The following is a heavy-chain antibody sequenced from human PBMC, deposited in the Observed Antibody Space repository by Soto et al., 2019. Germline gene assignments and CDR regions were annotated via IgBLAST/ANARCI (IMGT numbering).Heavy chain of an antibody. D-gene: IGHD5-18*01. J-gene: IGHJ6*02. CDR1: GGSISSSF. CDR2: ISYSGST. CDR3: ARGHRAMEYYYYYGMDV. Sequence: SETLSLTCSVSGGSISSSFWSWIRQPPGKELEWIGYISYSGSTTYNPSLKSRITLSVDTSKNQFSLRVASVTAADTAVYYCARGHRAMEYYYYYGMDVWGPGTTVTSP. V-gene: IGHV4-59*01.